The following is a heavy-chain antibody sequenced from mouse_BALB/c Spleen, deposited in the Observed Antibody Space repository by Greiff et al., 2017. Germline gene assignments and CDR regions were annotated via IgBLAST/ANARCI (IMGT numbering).Heavy chain of an antibody. J-gene: IGHJ3*01. CDR3: ARFYYGSFAY. V-gene: IGHV5-17*02. CDR2: ISSGSSTI. Sequence: EVKLMESGGGLVQPGGSRKLSCAASGFTFSSFGMHWVRQAPEKGLEWVAYISSGSSTIYYADTVKGRFTISRDNPKNTLFLQMTSLRSEDTAMYYCARFYYGSFAYWGQGTLVTVSA. D-gene: IGHD2-2*01. CDR1: GFTFSSFG.